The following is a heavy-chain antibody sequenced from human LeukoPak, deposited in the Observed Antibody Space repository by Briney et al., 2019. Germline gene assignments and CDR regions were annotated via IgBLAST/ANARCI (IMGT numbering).Heavy chain of an antibody. Sequence: GSLRLSCAASGFTFSSSEMNWVRQAPGKGLEWVSYISSTSNTIYYADSVKGRFTISRDNAKSTLYLQMNSLRAEDTAVYYCARGYYGGNYLDSWGQGALVTVSS. CDR1: GFTFSSSE. CDR2: ISSTSNTI. J-gene: IGHJ4*02. CDR3: ARGYYGGNYLDS. D-gene: IGHD4-23*01. V-gene: IGHV3-48*03.